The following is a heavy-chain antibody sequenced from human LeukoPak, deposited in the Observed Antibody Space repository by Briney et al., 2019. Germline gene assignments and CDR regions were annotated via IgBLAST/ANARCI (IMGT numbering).Heavy chain of an antibody. V-gene: IGHV3-7*01. Sequence: GGSLRLSCAASGFTISDYWMSWVRQAPGKGLEWVANIKEDGSEKNYVDSAKGRFTISRDNAKNSLYLQMNNLRAEDTAVYYCARDLGWLQSDYWGQGTLVTDSS. CDR1: GFTISDYW. J-gene: IGHJ4*02. CDR3: ARDLGWLQSDY. D-gene: IGHD5-24*01. CDR2: IKEDGSEK.